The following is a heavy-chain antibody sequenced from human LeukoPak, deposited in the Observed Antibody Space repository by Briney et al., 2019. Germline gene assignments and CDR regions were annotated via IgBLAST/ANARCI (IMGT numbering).Heavy chain of an antibody. J-gene: IGHJ3*02. CDR1: GFTFSSYA. CDR2: ITGSADST. Sequence: GGSLRLSCAASGFTFSSYAMSWVRQAPGKGLEWVSAITGSADSTYYADSVKGRFTISRDNSKNTLYLQMNSLRAEDTAVYYCAKEYPYYDILTGYYKGIYGLDAFDIWGQGTMVTVSS. CDR3: AKEYPYYDILTGYYKGIYGLDAFDI. V-gene: IGHV3-23*01. D-gene: IGHD3-9*01.